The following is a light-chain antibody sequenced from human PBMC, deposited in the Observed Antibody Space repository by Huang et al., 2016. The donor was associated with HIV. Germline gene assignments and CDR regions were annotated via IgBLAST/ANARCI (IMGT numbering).Light chain of an antibody. Sequence: DIVMTQSPDSLAVSLGERATINCKSSQSVFFSSTNTNHLAWYQQKPGQPPRLLIYWASTRESGVPDRFSGSGSETDFTFTINSLQAEDGAVYHCQQYADIPTFGGGTKVEIK. J-gene: IGKJ4*01. CDR3: QQYADIPT. V-gene: IGKV4-1*01. CDR1: QSVFFSSTNTNH. CDR2: WAS.